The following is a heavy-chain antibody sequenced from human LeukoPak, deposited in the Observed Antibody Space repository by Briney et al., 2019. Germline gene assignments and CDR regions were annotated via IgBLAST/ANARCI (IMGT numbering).Heavy chain of an antibody. CDR2: INHSGST. CDR1: GGSFSGYY. J-gene: IGHJ4*02. Sequence: PSETLSLTCAVYGGSFSGYYWSWIRQPPGKGLEWIGEINHSGSTNYTPSLKSRVTISVDTSKNQFALKLSSVTAADTAVYYCARGRSLRLLDYWGQGTLVTVSS. V-gene: IGHV4-34*01. CDR3: ARGRSLRLLDY. D-gene: IGHD3-16*01.